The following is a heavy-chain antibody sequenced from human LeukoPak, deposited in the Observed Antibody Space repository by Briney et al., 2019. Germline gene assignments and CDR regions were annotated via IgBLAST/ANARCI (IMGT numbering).Heavy chain of an antibody. CDR3: ARDSDWAFDY. V-gene: IGHV3-48*01. CDR1: GFTFNTYS. J-gene: IGHJ4*02. D-gene: IGHD3-9*01. Sequence: GGSLRLSCAASGFTFNTYSMNWVRQAPGKGLEWLSYVKSGNYDIQYADSVTGRFTVSRDGATNSLYLQMNDLKAEDTAVYYCARDSDWAFDYWGQGSLVTVSS. CDR2: VKSGNYDI.